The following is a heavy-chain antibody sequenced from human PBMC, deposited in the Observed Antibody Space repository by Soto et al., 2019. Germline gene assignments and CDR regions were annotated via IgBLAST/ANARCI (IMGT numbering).Heavy chain of an antibody. J-gene: IGHJ4*02. CDR3: ARKRKTVVTQAYFEH. Sequence: PSETLSLTCIVSGESISSSSYYWGWIRQPPGKGLEWIGSIYYSGRTYYNPSFKSRVTISIDTSKNQFSLKLSSVTATDTAVYYCARKRKTVVTQAYFEHWGQGALVTVS. D-gene: IGHD2-21*02. CDR2: IYYSGRT. V-gene: IGHV4-39*01. CDR1: GESISSSSYY.